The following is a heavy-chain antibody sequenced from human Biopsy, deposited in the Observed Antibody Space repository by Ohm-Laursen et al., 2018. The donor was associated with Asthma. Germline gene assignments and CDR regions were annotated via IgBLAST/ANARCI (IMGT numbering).Heavy chain of an antibody. CDR3: ARCQVGYSSGWSLLLKKIYYSGMDV. CDR2: IMTVFGTT. D-gene: IGHD6-19*01. J-gene: IGHJ6*02. V-gene: IGHV1-69*01. CDR1: GGTFSNFA. Sequence: SSVKVSYKAPGGTFSNFAISWVRQAPGQGLEWLGGIMTVFGTTNYAQKFQGRVTITADESTSTAYMEVTSLRSEDTAIYYCARCQVGYSSGWSLLLKKIYYSGMDVWGQGTTVIVSS.